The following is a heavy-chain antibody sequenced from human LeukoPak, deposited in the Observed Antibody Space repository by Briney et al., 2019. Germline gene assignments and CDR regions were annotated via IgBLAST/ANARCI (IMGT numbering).Heavy chain of an antibody. CDR2: INSDGSTT. D-gene: IGHD3-22*01. CDR1: GFTFISYW. J-gene: IGHJ4*02. CDR3: ARGHHYYDSSAYYY. Sequence: GGSLRLSCAASGFTFISYWMRWVRQAPGKGLVWVSRINSDGSTTSYAASVKGRFTISGDTAKNTLYLQMNSLRAEDTAVYYCARGHHYYDSSAYYYWGQGTLVTVSS. V-gene: IGHV3-74*01.